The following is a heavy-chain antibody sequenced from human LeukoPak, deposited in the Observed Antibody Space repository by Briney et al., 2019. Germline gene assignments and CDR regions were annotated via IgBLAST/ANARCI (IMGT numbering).Heavy chain of an antibody. CDR3: ARGTIYHDYYYYMDV. D-gene: IGHD3-9*01. J-gene: IGHJ6*03. CDR1: GYTFTSYG. Sequence: ASVKVSCKASGYTFTSYGISWVRQAPGQGLEWMGWISAYNGNTNYAQKLQGRVTMTTDTSTSTAYMELRSLRSDDTAVYYCARGTIYHDYYYYMDVWGKGTTVTVSS. V-gene: IGHV1-18*01. CDR2: ISAYNGNT.